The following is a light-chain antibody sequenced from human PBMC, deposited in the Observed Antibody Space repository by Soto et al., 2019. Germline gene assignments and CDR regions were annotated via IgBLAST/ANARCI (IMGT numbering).Light chain of an antibody. J-gene: IGKJ5*01. CDR1: QTFGNS. CDR3: QQYYHWPPIT. Sequence: ETVLTQSPDTLSGSPGDRVTLSCRASQTFGNSLAWYQQKPGQAPRLLLHSASTRVTGVPVRFSGSGFGTEFKITISSLQSEDSAIYYCQQYYHWPPITFGPGTHWRL. CDR2: SAS. V-gene: IGKV3-15*01.